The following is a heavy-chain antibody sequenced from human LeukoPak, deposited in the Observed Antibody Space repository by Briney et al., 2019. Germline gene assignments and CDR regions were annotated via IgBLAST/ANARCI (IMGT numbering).Heavy chain of an antibody. D-gene: IGHD6-6*01. CDR3: TTEQQAVLVRFDP. V-gene: IGHV3-15*01. Sequence: GGSLRLSCAASGFAFSNAWMSWVRQAPGKGLEWVGHIKSKTDGETTDYAAPVKGRFIISRDDAKNTVYLQMNSLKTEDTAVYYCTTEQQAVLVRFDPWGQGTQVTVSS. CDR2: IKSKTDGETT. CDR1: GFAFSNAW. J-gene: IGHJ5*02.